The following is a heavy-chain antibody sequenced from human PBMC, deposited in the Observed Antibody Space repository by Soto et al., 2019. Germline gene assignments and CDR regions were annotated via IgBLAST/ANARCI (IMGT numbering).Heavy chain of an antibody. V-gene: IGHV3-9*01. CDR2: ISYNSDRK. J-gene: IGHJ4*02. CDR3: ARVXAQSIMTSGTGNYDIDK. CDR1: GFIFDDYA. D-gene: IGHD3-3*01. Sequence: GGSLRLSCAASGFIFDDYAMHGVRQSPGRGLEWVSAISYNSDRKGYADSVRGRFTISRDNARNALYLEMTSLTPEDTASYYCARVXAQSIMTSGTGNYDIDKWGRGTLVTVSS.